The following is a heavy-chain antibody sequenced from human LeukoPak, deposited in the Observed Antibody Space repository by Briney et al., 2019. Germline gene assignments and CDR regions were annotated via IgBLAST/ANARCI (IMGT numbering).Heavy chain of an antibody. CDR3: ARDACSTTICQAGGNWFDP. V-gene: IGHV1-46*01. J-gene: IGHJ5*02. Sequence: GASVKVSCKASGYTFTSYYMHWVRQAPGQGLEWMGIINPSGGSTSYAQKFQGRVTMTRDTSTSTVYTELSSLRSEDTAVYFCARDACSTTICQAGGNWFDPWGQGTLVIVS. CDR2: INPSGGST. D-gene: IGHD2-2*01. CDR1: GYTFTSYY.